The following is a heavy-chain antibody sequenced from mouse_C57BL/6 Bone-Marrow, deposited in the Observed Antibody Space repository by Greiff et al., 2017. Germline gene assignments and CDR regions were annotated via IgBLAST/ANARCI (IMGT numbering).Heavy chain of an antibody. D-gene: IGHD1-1*01. J-gene: IGHJ3*01. CDR2: IDPNSGGT. Sequence: QVQLKQPGAELVKPGASVKLSCKASGYTFTSYWMHWVKQRPGRGLEWIGRIDPNSGGTKYNEKFKSKATLTVDKPSSTAYMQLRSLTSEDSAVYYCARCPLYYGSSPWFAYWGQGTLVTVSA. CDR3: ARCPLYYGSSPWFAY. V-gene: IGHV1-72*01. CDR1: GYTFTSYW.